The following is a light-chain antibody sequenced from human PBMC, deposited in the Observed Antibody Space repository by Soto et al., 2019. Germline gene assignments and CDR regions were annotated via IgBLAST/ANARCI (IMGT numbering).Light chain of an antibody. Sequence: EIVLTQSPAALSVSPGERATLSCWASQSVGSSLNWYQQRPGKAPRLIIYDTSIGATGIPARFSGSGSGTEFTLTIGSLQSEDSAVYYCQRFNSWPLSFGGGTKVDIK. V-gene: IGKV3-15*01. CDR3: QRFNSWPLS. J-gene: IGKJ4*01. CDR2: DTS. CDR1: QSVGSS.